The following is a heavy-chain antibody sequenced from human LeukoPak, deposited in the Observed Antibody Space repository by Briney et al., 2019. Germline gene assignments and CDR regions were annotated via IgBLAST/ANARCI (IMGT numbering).Heavy chain of an antibody. Sequence: GGSLRLSCAASGFRFSSNALTWVRQATGKGLEWVSTIRGDGDSTHYADSVKGRFTIPRDNSKNTVLLQMNNLSAEDTAIYYCSKGQELDDGVMDSWGRGTLVIVSS. D-gene: IGHD1-1*01. CDR1: GFRFSSNA. V-gene: IGHV3-23*01. CDR2: IRGDGDST. CDR3: SKGQELDDGVMDS. J-gene: IGHJ5*01.